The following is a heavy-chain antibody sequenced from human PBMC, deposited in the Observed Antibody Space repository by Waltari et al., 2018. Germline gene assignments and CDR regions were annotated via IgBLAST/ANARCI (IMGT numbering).Heavy chain of an antibody. J-gene: IGHJ6*02. V-gene: IGHV4-61*02. CDR1: GAALSDGDYY. CDR3: AGEIRAGHVAV. Sequence: QVHLQESGPGLVKPSQTLSLTCSVSGAALSDGDYYWSWTRQPAGKGPQWLGRISAGGSTSYNPSLRDRISILVDTPNKKVSLKLKSVTDTDTATYDCAGEIRAGHVAVWGQGTAVTVS. CDR2: ISAGGST.